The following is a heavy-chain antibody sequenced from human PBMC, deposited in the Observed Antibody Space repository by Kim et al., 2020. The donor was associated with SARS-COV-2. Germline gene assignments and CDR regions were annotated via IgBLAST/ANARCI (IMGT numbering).Heavy chain of an antibody. CDR2: IYYSGST. CDR1: GGSISSYY. V-gene: IGHV4-59*08. J-gene: IGHJ4*02. D-gene: IGHD6-13*01. CDR3: ARQGDQQLEFDY. Sequence: SETLSLTCTVSGGSISSYYWSWIRQPPGKGLEWIGYIYYSGSTNYNPSLKSRVTISVDTSKNQFSLKLSSVTAADTAVYYCARQGDQQLEFDYWGQGTLVTVSS.